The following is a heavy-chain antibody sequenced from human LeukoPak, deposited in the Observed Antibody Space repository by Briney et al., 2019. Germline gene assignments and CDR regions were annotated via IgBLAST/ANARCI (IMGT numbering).Heavy chain of an antibody. V-gene: IGHV4-59*08. CDR1: GGSISSYY. CDR3: ARRRLGAAGPSRHDAFDI. D-gene: IGHD6-13*01. CDR2: IYYSGST. Sequence: SETLSLTCTVSGGSISSYYWSWIRQPPGKGLEWIGYIYYSGSTNYNPSLKSRVTISVDTSKNQFSLKLSSVTAADTAVYYCARRRLGAAGPSRHDAFDIWGQGTMVTVSS. J-gene: IGHJ3*02.